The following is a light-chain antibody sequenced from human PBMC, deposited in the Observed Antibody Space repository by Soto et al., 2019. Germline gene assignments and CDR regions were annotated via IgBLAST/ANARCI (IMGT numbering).Light chain of an antibody. CDR1: QDIANF. CDR3: QKYNSPPRT. V-gene: IGKV1-27*01. J-gene: IGKJ1*01. CDR2: AAS. Sequence: DIQMTQSPSSLSASVGDRVSITCRASQDIANFLAWYQHKPGKVPTLLIYAASTLQSGVPSRFSGSASGTDFTPTISSLQPEDVATYYCQKYNSPPRTFGQGTKVEV.